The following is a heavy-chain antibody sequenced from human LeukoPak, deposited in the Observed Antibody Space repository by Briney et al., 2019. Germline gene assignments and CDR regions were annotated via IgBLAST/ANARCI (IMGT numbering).Heavy chain of an antibody. J-gene: IGHJ3*02. Sequence: EASVKVSCKASGYSFTSYDINWVRQATGQGLEWMGWMNPNSGNTGYAQKFQGRVTMTRNTSISTAYMELNSLRSEDTAVYYCARGYVWGSYLSFDIWGQGTMVTVSS. CDR3: ARGYVWGSYLSFDI. V-gene: IGHV1-8*01. CDR1: GYSFTSYD. CDR2: MNPNSGNT. D-gene: IGHD3-16*01.